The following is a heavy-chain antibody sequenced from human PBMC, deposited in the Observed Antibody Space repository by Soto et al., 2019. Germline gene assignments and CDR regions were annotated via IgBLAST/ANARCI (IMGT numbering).Heavy chain of an antibody. V-gene: IGHV2-70*01. J-gene: IGHJ3*02. CDR2: IDWDDDK. CDR1: GFSLSTSGMC. D-gene: IGHD6-19*01. CDR3: ARILHSSGWYGAFDI. Sequence: SGPTLVNPTQTLTLTCTFSGFSLSTSGMCVSWIRQPPGKALEWLALIDWDDDKYYSTSLKTRLTISKDTSKNQVVLTMTNMDPVDTATYYCARILHSSGWYGAFDIWGQGTMVTVSS.